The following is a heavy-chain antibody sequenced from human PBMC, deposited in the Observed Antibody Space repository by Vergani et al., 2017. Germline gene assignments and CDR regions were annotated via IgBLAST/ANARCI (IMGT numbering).Heavy chain of an antibody. Sequence: QVQLVQSGAEVKKPGSSVKVSCKASGGTFSSYTISWVRQAPGQGLEWMGRIIPILGIANYAQKFQGRVTITADKSTSTAYMELSSLRSEDTAVYYCARGAEYYYDRSPFDYWGQGTLVTVSS. V-gene: IGHV1-69*02. CDR3: ARGAEYYYDRSPFDY. D-gene: IGHD3-22*01. CDR2: IIPILGIA. CDR1: GGTFSSYT. J-gene: IGHJ4*02.